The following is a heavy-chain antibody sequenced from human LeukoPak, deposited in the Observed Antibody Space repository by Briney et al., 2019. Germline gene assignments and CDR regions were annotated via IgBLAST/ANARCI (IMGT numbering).Heavy chain of an antibody. D-gene: IGHD4-17*01. J-gene: IGHJ3*02. CDR1: GFTFNSFG. CDR3: EDI. Sequence: GGSLRLSCATSGFTFNSFGMNWFRQAPGKGLEWISYINSVGGTTFYADSVKGRFTITRDNANNTLYLQMYYCARSHMYGDYGEDIWGHGTVVAVS. V-gene: IGHV3-48*03. CDR2: INSVGGTT.